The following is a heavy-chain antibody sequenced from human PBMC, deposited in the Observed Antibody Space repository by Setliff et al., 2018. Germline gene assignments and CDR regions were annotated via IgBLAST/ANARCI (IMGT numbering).Heavy chain of an antibody. V-gene: IGHV4-61*09. CDR2: IDGTGST. D-gene: IGHD1-1*01. J-gene: IGHJ4*02. CDR1: GVSIANTASY. CDR3: SRTGTYRYFDY. Sequence: SETLSLTCNVSGVSIANTASYWSWIRQPAERGLEWIGHIDGTGSTSYNPSLKSRVTISVDTSKNQFFLKLTSVTAADTAIYSCSRTGTYRYFDYWGQGTLVTVSS.